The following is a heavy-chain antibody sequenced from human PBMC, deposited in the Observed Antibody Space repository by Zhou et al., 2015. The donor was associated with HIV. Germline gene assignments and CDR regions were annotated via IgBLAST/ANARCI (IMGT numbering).Heavy chain of an antibody. CDR2: IIPIFGTA. Sequence: QVQVVQSGAEVKKPGSSVKVSCRASGGTFSSFAISWVRQAPGQGLEWVGGIIPIFGTAKYAQKFQGRVTINADEFTSTAYMELSSLKSEDTAVYYCARLAATDSSSWYWFDSWGQGTLVSVSS. D-gene: IGHD3-22*01. V-gene: IGHV1-69*01. CDR1: GGTFSSFA. J-gene: IGHJ5*01. CDR3: ARLAATDSSSWYWFDS.